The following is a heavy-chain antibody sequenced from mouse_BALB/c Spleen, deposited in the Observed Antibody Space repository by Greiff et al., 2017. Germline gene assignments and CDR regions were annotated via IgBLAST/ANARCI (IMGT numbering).Heavy chain of an antibody. CDR2: IYPGSGST. Sequence: VQLQQPGAELVKPGTSVKLSCKASGYNFTSYWINWVKLRPGQGLEWIGDIYPGSGSTNYNEKFKSKATLTVDTSSSTAYMQLSSLASEDSALYYCARSNYGWYFDVWGAGTTVTVSS. J-gene: IGHJ1*01. V-gene: IGHV1-55*01. CDR1: GYNFTSYW. CDR3: ARSNYGWYFDV. D-gene: IGHD2-5*01.